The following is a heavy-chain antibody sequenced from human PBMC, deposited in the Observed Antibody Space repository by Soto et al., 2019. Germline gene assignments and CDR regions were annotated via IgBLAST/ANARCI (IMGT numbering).Heavy chain of an antibody. D-gene: IGHD6-13*01. Sequence: QVQLVQYGAEVKKPGASVKVSCKASGYTFTNYAMHWVRQAPGQRLEWMGWINAGNGNTKYSQKFQGRVTITRDTSASTAYMELSSLRSEDTAVFYCARVGAAAGPYYFDYWGQGTLVTVSS. CDR1: GYTFTNYA. J-gene: IGHJ4*02. CDR2: INAGNGNT. CDR3: ARVGAAAGPYYFDY. V-gene: IGHV1-3*01.